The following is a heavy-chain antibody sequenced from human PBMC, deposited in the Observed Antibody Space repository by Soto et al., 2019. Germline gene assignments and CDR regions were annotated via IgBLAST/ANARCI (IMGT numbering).Heavy chain of an antibody. CDR3: ARGKPSSGYYYVEGLFDY. CDR2: IYYSGST. CDR1: GGSISSGGYY. J-gene: IGHJ4*02. Sequence: SETLSLTCTVSGGSISSGGYYWSWIRQHPGKGLEWIGYIYYSGSTYYNPSLKSRVTISVGTSKNQFSLKLSSVTAADTAVYYCARGKPSSGYYYVEGLFDYWGQGTLVTVSS. V-gene: IGHV4-31*03. D-gene: IGHD3-22*01.